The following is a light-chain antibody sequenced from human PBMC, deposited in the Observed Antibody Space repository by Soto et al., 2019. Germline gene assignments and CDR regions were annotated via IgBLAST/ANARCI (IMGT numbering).Light chain of an antibody. CDR3: QQANIFPIT. CDR1: QGLSSW. J-gene: IGKJ5*01. Sequence: DIQLTQSPSSVSASVGDRVTITCRASQGLSSWLAWYQQKPGKAPKLPIYAASTLQSGVPSRFSGSGSGTDFTLTISSLQPEDFATYYCQQANIFPITFGQGTRLEIK. V-gene: IGKV1D-12*01. CDR2: AAS.